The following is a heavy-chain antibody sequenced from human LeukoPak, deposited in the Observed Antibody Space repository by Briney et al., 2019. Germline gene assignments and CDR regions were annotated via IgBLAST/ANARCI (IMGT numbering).Heavy chain of an antibody. CDR3: ARDEWGDAFDI. J-gene: IGHJ3*02. D-gene: IGHD1-26*01. V-gene: IGHV4-34*01. CDR2: INHSGST. Sequence: PSETLSLTCAVYGGSFSGYYWSWIRQPPGKGLEWIGEINHSGSTNYNPSLKSRVTISVDTSKNQFSLKLSSVTAADTAVYYCARDEWGDAFDIWGQGTMVTVFS. CDR1: GGSFSGYY.